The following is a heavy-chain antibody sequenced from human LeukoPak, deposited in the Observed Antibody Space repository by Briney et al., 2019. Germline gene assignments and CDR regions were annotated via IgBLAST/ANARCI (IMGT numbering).Heavy chain of an antibody. CDR2: INPNSGGT. Sequence: ASVKVSCKASGYTFTGYYMHWVRQAPGQGLEWMGWINPNSGGTNYAQKFQGRVTMTRDTSISTAYMEPSRLRSDDTAVYYCARVRLRGSIAAAQIMVSWFDPWGQGTLVTVSS. CDR1: GYTFTGYY. J-gene: IGHJ5*02. V-gene: IGHV1-2*02. D-gene: IGHD6-13*01. CDR3: ARVRLRGSIAAAQIMVSWFDP.